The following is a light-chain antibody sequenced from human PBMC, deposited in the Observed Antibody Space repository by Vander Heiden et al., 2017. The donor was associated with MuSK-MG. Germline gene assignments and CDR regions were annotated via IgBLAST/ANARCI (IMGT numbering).Light chain of an antibody. Sequence: DIVMTQSPDSLAVSLGESATINCKSSQSDLYSSNNKNYLAWYQQKPGQPPKLLIYWASTRESGVPDRFSGSGSGTDFTLTISSLQAEDVAVYYCQQYYSTPPTFGGGTKVEIK. CDR2: WAS. CDR1: QSDLYSSNNKNY. V-gene: IGKV4-1*01. J-gene: IGKJ4*01. CDR3: QQYYSTPPT.